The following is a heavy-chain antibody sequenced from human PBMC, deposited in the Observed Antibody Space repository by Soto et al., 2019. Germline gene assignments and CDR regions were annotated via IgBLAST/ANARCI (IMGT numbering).Heavy chain of an antibody. D-gene: IGHD2-2*01. J-gene: IGHJ6*03. Sequence: EVQLVESGGGLVQPARSLRLSCAASGFTFDDNAMHWVRQAPGKGLEWGSSISWNSANTDNANTVKGRFTISRENAKNSLYLQINSLRAEDTALYYCAKALCSSPRCYPTVDYMDVWGKGATVTVSS. CDR1: GFTFDDNA. CDR3: AKALCSSPRCYPTVDYMDV. CDR2: ISWNSANT. V-gene: IGHV3-9*01.